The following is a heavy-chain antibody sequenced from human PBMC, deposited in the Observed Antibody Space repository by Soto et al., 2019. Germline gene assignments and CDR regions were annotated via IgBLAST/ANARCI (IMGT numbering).Heavy chain of an antibody. CDR2: ISSSSSYI. D-gene: IGHD3-10*01. Sequence: EVQLVESGGGLVKPGGSLRLSCAASGFTFSSYSMNWVRQAPGNGLEWVSSISSSSSYIYYADSVKGRFTISRDNAKNSLYLQMNSLRAEDTAVYYCARVGRGVTNHFDYWGQGTLVTVSS. CDR1: GFTFSSYS. V-gene: IGHV3-21*01. CDR3: ARVGRGVTNHFDY. J-gene: IGHJ4*02.